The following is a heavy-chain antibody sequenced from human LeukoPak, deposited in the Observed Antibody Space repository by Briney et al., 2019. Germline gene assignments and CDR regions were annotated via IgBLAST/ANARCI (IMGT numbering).Heavy chain of an antibody. J-gene: IGHJ4*02. CDR1: GYTFTGYY. V-gene: IGHV1-2*02. CDR3: ARSGSDYVWGSYRPLDY. Sequence: GASVKVSCKASGYTFTGYYMHWVRQAPGQGLEWMGWINPNSGGTNYAQKFQGRVTMTRDTSISTAYMELSRLRSDDTAVYYCARSGSDYVWGSYRPLDYWGQGTLVTVSS. D-gene: IGHD3-16*02. CDR2: INPNSGGT.